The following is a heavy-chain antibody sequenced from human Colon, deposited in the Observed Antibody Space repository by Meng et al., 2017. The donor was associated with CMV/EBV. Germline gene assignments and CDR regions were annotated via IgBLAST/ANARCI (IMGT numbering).Heavy chain of an antibody. D-gene: IGHD4/OR15-4a*01. CDR2: INHSGST. CDR3: ARVDYSGNYDY. V-gene: IGHV4-34*01. J-gene: IGHJ4*02. Sequence: SETLSLTCAVYGGSFSGYYWSWIRQPPGKGLEWIGEINHSGSTNYNPSLKSRVTISVDTSKNQFSLNLTSVTAADTAVYYCARVDYSGNYDYWGQGTLVTVSS. CDR1: GGSFSGYY.